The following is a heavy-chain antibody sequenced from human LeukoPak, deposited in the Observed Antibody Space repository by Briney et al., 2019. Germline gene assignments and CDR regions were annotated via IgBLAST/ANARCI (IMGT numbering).Heavy chain of an antibody. V-gene: IGHV3-21*01. CDR2: ISSGSSYI. CDR1: GFTFSTYG. D-gene: IGHD6-6*01. J-gene: IGHJ3*02. Sequence: GGSLRLSCAASGFTFSTYGMNWVRQAPGKGLEWVSSISSGSSYIYYADSVKGRFTISRDNAKNSLYLQMNSLRAEDTAVYYCARETKQLSDAFDTWGQGTMVTVSS. CDR3: ARETKQLSDAFDT.